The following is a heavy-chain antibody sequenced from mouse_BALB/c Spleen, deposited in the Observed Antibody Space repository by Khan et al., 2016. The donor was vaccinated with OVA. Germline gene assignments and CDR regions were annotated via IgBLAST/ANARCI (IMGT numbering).Heavy chain of an antibody. J-gene: IGHJ4*01. CDR3: ARRLYYGYYYAMDY. CDR2: IYPYNGGT. Sequence: EVQLQQSGPELVEPGASVKISCKASGYTFTDYNMHWVKQSHGKSLEWIGYIYPYNGGTGYNQKFKSKATLTVDNSSSTAYMELRSLTSEDSAVYYCARRLYYGYYYAMDYWGQGTSVTVSS. CDR1: GYTFTDYN. D-gene: IGHD1-2*01. V-gene: IGHV1S29*02.